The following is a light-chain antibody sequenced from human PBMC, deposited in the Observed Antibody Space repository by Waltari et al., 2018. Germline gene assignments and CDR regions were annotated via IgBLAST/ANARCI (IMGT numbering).Light chain of an antibody. V-gene: IGKV3-15*01. Sequence: EIVMTQFPATLSLSPGERATLSCRASQSVTANLAWYQQKPGQAPRLLIYGVSFRATDFPARFSGSGSGTDFTLTISSLQSEDFATYYCQHYNNWPLTFGGGTKVEIK. J-gene: IGKJ4*01. CDR3: QHYNNWPLT. CDR2: GVS. CDR1: QSVTAN.